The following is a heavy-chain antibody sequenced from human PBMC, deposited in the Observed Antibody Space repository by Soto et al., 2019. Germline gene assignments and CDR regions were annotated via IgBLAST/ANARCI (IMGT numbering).Heavy chain of an antibody. J-gene: IGHJ6*02. CDR2: INPNSGGT. V-gene: IGHV1-2*02. CDR3: ARGEYSSSARRYGMDV. Sequence: ASVKVSCKASGYTFTGYYMHWVRQAPGQGLEWMGWINPNSGGTNYAQKFQGRVTMTRDTSISTAYMELSRLRSDDTAVYYCARGEYSSSARRYGMDVWVLGTQVTVS. CDR1: GYTFTGYY. D-gene: IGHD6-6*01.